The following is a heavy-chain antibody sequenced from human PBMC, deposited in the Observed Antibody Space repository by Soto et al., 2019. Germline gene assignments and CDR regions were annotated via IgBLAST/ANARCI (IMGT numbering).Heavy chain of an antibody. V-gene: IGHV1-2*04. CDR2: INPNSGGT. J-gene: IGHJ3*02. D-gene: IGHD3-10*01. CDR1: GYTFTGYY. CDR3: GRGRRITMVRGVITSDAFDI. Sequence: ASVKVSCKASGYTFTGYYMHWVRQAPGQGLEWMGWINPNSGGTNYAQKFQGWVTMTRDTSISTAYMELSRLRSDDTAVYYCGRGRRITMVRGVITSDAFDIWGQGTMVTVS.